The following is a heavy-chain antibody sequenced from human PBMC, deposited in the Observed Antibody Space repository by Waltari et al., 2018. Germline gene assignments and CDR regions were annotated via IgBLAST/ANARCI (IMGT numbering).Heavy chain of an antibody. J-gene: IGHJ6*02. Sequence: EVQLVESGGGLVRPGGSLRRSCSASGFTLPCYTMHWVRQAPGKGLEWVSSISSNGRYIYYADSVKGRFTISRDNAKNSLYLQLTSLRAEDTAVYYCARVVDYGDLYLYFYGLDVWGQGTTVAVSS. V-gene: IGHV3-21*01. CDR2: ISSNGRYI. D-gene: IGHD4-17*01. CDR3: ARVVDYGDLYLYFYGLDV. CDR1: GFTLPCYT.